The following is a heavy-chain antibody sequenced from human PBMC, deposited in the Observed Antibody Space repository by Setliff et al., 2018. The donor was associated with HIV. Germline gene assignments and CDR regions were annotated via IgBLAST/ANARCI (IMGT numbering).Heavy chain of an antibody. J-gene: IGHJ3*02. CDR1: GVSIRSDVYY. D-gene: IGHD6-19*01. Sequence: PSETLSLTCTVSGVSIRSDVYYWSWIRQPAGKGLEWIGHIYTSGSTNYNPSLKSRVTMSVDTSKNHFSLRLSSVTAADTAVYYCARQGAVTGRAFDAFDIWGQGTMVTVS. V-gene: IGHV4-61*09. CDR2: IYTSGST. CDR3: ARQGAVTGRAFDAFDI.